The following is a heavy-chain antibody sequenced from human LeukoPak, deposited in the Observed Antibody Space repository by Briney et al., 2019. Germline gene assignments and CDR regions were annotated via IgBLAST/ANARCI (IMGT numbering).Heavy chain of an antibody. V-gene: IGHV1-69*04. CDR3: AREAYCSGGSCYHYYYYGMDV. CDR1: GGTFSSYA. Sequence: GASVKVSCKASGGTFSSYAISWVRQAPGQGLEWMGRIIPILGIANYAQKFQGRVTITADKSTSTAYMELSSLRSEDTAVYYCAREAYCSGGSCYHYYYYGMDVWGQGTTVTVSS. J-gene: IGHJ6*02. D-gene: IGHD2-15*01. CDR2: IIPILGIA.